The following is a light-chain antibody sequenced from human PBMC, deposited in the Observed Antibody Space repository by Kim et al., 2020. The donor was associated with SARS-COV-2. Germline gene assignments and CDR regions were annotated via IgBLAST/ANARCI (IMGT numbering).Light chain of an antibody. V-gene: IGLV3-21*04. CDR2: YDS. J-gene: IGLJ2*01. CDR3: QVWDSSSDHPV. CDR1: NIGSKS. Sequence: APGKAARITCGGNNIGSKSVHGYQQKPGQAHVLVIYYDSDRPSGIPERFSGSNSGNTATLTISRVEAGDEADYYCQVWDSSSDHPVFGGGTQLTVL.